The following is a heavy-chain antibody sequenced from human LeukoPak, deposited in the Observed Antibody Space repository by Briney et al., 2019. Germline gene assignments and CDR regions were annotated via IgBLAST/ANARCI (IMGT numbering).Heavy chain of an antibody. D-gene: IGHD6-13*01. Sequence: SETLSLTCTVSGDSISNYYWNWIRQPPGKGLEWIGYIYYTGSTNYNPSLKSRVTMSVDTSKNQFTLNLKSVTPEDTAVYYCARNLIPEQLVLNFWSQGTLVTVSS. CDR3: ARNLIPEQLVLNF. CDR1: GDSISNYY. V-gene: IGHV4-59*01. CDR2: IYYTGST. J-gene: IGHJ4*02.